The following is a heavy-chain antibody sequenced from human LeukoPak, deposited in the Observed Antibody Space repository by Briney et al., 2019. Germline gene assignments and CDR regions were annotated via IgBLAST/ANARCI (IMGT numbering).Heavy chain of an antibody. CDR3: ASNGGTPDAFDI. J-gene: IGHJ3*02. D-gene: IGHD2-15*01. CDR1: EFTFSSYW. CDR2: ISSSSSYI. V-gene: IGHV3-21*01. Sequence: VGSLRLSCAASEFTFSSYWMSWVRQAPGKGLEWVSSISSSSSYIYYADSVKGRFTISRDNAKNSLYLQMNSLRAEDTAVYYCASNGGTPDAFDIWGQGTMVTVSS.